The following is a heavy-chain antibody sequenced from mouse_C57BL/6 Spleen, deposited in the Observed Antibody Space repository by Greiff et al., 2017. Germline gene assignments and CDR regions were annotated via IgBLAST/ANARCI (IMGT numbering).Heavy chain of an antibody. CDR2: ISSGGSYT. J-gene: IGHJ1*03. CDR3: ARPWYVGWYIDV. V-gene: IGHV5-6*01. Sequence: EVKLQESGGDLVKPGGSLKLSCAASGFTFSSYGMSWVRQTPDKRLEWVATISSGGSYTYYPDSVKGRFTISRDNAKNTLYLQMSSLKSEYTAMYYCARPWYVGWYIDVWGTGTTVTVSS. CDR1: GFTFSSYG. D-gene: IGHD1-1*02.